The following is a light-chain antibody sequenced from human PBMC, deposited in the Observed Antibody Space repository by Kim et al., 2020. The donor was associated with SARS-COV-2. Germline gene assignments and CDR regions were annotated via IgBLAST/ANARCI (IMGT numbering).Light chain of an antibody. CDR2: GNR. V-gene: IGLV1-40*01. CDR3: QSYDSSLSGWV. CDR1: RSNVGACYD. Sequence: SDTSTDPGGRSNVGACYDVHLSQQLPGTAPNPLIYGNRNRPSGVPDRFSGSESGTSASLAITGLQAEDEADYYCQSYDSSLSGWVFGGGTQLTVL. J-gene: IGLJ3*02.